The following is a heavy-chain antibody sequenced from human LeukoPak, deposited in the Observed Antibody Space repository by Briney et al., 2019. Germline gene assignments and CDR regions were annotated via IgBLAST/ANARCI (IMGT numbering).Heavy chain of an antibody. J-gene: IGHJ4*02. CDR2: INGNDGRT. V-gene: IGHV3-23*01. CDR1: GFTFSSYA. Sequence: PGGSLRLSCRASGFTFSSYAMSWVRQAPGGGLEWVSAINGNDGRTYYADSVKGRFTVSRDNAKNTLYLQMNSLRAEDTAVYYCARVSSSSWWALDYWGQGTLVTVSS. D-gene: IGHD6-13*01. CDR3: ARVSSSSWWALDY.